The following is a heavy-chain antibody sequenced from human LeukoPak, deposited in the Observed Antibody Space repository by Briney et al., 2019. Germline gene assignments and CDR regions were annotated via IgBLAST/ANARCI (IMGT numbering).Heavy chain of an antibody. J-gene: IGHJ5*02. CDR1: GGSFSGYY. D-gene: IGHD5-18*01. Sequence: DPSETLSLTCAVCGGSFSGYYWSWICQPPGKGLEWIGEINHSGSTNYNPSLKSRVTISVDTSKNQFSLKLSSVTAADTAVYYCARGRGYSYGYSNNWFDPWGQGTLVTVSS. CDR3: ARGRGYSYGYSNNWFDP. CDR2: INHSGST. V-gene: IGHV4-34*01.